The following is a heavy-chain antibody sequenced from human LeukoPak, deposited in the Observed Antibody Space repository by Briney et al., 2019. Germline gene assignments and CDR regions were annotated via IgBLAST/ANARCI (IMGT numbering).Heavy chain of an antibody. CDR1: GYTFTNYA. Sequence: GASVKVSFTASGYTFTNYAMHWVRQAPGQRLEWMGWISAGNGNTKYSQKFQGRVSITRDTSASTAYMELSSLRSEDTAVYYCARDYQHDYWGQGTLVTVSS. CDR2: ISAGNGNT. CDR3: ARDYQHDY. J-gene: IGHJ4*02. V-gene: IGHV1-3*01.